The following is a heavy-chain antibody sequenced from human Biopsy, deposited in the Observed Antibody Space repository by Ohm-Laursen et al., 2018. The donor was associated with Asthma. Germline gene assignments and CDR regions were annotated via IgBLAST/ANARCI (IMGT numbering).Heavy chain of an antibody. CDR3: AKDVFPGWELRRGPDY. V-gene: IGHV3-30*18. Sequence: SLRLSCAASGFTFSNYGMHWVRQAPGKGLDWVAVISFDGSNKNYTDSVKGRFTISRDNSRNTLHLQMNSLRAEDTAVYYCAKDVFPGWELRRGPDYWGQGTLVTGSS. J-gene: IGHJ4*02. D-gene: IGHD1-26*01. CDR1: GFTFSNYG. CDR2: ISFDGSNK.